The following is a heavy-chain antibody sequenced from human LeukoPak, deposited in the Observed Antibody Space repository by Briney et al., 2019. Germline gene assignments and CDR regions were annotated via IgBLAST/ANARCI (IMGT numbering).Heavy chain of an antibody. CDR2: INRGSNHI. D-gene: IGHD6-19*01. V-gene: IGHV3-21*06. CDR1: GFTFGAYS. J-gene: IGHJ4*02. Sequence: GGSLRLSCAASGFTFGAYSMSWVRQAPGKGLEWVSSINRGSNHIYYADAVKGRFTISRDNAKNSLYLQMNSLRAEDTAIYYCARDSSGWSRDYWGQGTLVTVSS. CDR3: ARDSSGWSRDY.